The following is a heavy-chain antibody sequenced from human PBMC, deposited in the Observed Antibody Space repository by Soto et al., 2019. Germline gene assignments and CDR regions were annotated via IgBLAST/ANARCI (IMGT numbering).Heavy chain of an antibody. Sequence: QVQLQQWGAGLLKPSETLSLTCAVYGGSFSGYYWNWIRQPPGKGLEWIGEINHSGNTNYNPSLKSRVTISVDTSKNQFSLKLTSVTAADTAVYYCASVGPGDFWRGYHSEALAYWGQGTLAIVSS. CDR1: GGSFSGYY. J-gene: IGHJ4*02. D-gene: IGHD3-3*01. V-gene: IGHV4-34*01. CDR2: INHSGNT. CDR3: ASVGPGDFWRGYHSEALAY.